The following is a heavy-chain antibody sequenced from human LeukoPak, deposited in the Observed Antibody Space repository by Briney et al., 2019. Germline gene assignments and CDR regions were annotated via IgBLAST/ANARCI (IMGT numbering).Heavy chain of an antibody. Sequence: PGGSLRLSCAASGFTFSSYDMHWVRQATGKGLEWVSAIGTAGDTYYPGSVKGRFTISRENAKNSLYLQMNSLRAGDTAVYYCARATIVATIGGEFDYWGQGTLVTVSS. CDR1: GFTFSSYD. D-gene: IGHD5-12*01. CDR2: IGTAGDT. CDR3: ARATIVATIGGEFDY. V-gene: IGHV3-13*01. J-gene: IGHJ4*02.